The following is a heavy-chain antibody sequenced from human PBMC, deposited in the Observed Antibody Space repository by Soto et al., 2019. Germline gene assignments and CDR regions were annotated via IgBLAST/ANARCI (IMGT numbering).Heavy chain of an antibody. V-gene: IGHV3-30*18. CDR3: AKQASDWNANFDY. CDR1: GFSFISYG. J-gene: IGHJ4*02. Sequence: QVQLVESGGGVVQPGRSLRLSCAASGFSFISYGMHWVRQAPGKGLEWVSMISYDGTAEYYADSVKGRFTISRANSTNAVYLQMNRLRPENTAVSYCAKQASDWNANFDYWGQGPLVTASS. CDR2: ISYDGTAE. D-gene: IGHD1-1*01.